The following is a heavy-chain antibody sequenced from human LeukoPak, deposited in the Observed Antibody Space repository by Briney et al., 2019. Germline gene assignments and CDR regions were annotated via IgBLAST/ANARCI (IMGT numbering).Heavy chain of an antibody. D-gene: IGHD4-11*01. CDR3: AKDLTTVTKPYYYYYMDV. J-gene: IGHJ6*03. CDR1: GFTFSIYG. CDR2: IRYDGSNK. Sequence: GGSLRLSCAASGFTFSIYGMHWVRQAPGKGLEWVAFIRYDGSNKYYADSVKGRFTISRDNSKNTLYLQMNSLRAEDTAVYYCAKDLTTVTKPYYYYYMDVWGKGTTVTVSS. V-gene: IGHV3-30*02.